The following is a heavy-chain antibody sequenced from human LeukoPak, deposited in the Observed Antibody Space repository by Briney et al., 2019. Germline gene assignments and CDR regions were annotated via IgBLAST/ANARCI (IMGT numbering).Heavy chain of an antibody. CDR2: IKQDGSEK. CDR3: ASLYSSSWYNYYYYYYMDV. V-gene: IGHV3-7*01. Sequence: GGSLRLSCAASGFTFSSYGMHWVRQAPGKGLEWVANIKQDGSEKYYVDSVKGRFTISRDNAKNSLYLQMNSLRAEDTAVYYCASLYSSSWYNYYYYYYMDVWGKGTTVTVSS. CDR1: GFTFSSYG. J-gene: IGHJ6*03. D-gene: IGHD6-13*01.